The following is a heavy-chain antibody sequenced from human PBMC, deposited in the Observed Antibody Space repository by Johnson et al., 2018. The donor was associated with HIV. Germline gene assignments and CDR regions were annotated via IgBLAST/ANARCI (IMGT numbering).Heavy chain of an antibody. CDR3: ARASSSWYQGRAFDI. CDR2: ISYDGSNK. CDR1: GFTFSSYA. Sequence: VQVLESGGGVVQPGRSLRLSCAASGFTFSSYAMHWVRQAPGKGLEWVAVISYDGSNKYYADSVKGRFTISRDNSKNTLYLQMNSLRAEDTAVYYCARASSSWYQGRAFDIWGQGTMVTVSS. V-gene: IGHV3-30-3*01. D-gene: IGHD6-13*01. J-gene: IGHJ3*02.